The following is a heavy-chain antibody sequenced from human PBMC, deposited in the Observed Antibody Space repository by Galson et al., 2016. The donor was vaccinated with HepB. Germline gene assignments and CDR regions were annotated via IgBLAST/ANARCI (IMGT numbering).Heavy chain of an antibody. D-gene: IGHD3/OR15-3a*01. V-gene: IGHV2-70*04. CDR3: ARDGDFWTGSDYCYAMDV. Sequence: PALVKPTQTLTLTCDLSGVSLTTTGMRVSWIRQPPGKALEWLARIDWDYDKVYTTSLKTRPTISKDTSKNQVVLTMTNTDPVDTATYYCARDGDFWTGSDYCYAMDVWGQGTTVTVSS. CDR2: IDWDYDK. CDR1: GVSLTTTGMR. J-gene: IGHJ6*02.